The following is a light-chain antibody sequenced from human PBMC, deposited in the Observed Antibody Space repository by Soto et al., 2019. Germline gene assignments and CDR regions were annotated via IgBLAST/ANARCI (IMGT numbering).Light chain of an antibody. CDR2: DVS. CDR1: QSISTY. V-gene: IGKV1-39*01. CDR3: QQSYISPRT. Sequence: DIQMTQSPSSLSASVGDRVTITCRGSQSISTYLNWYQQKSGNATKVLIYDVSTLQTGVPSRFSGSDSGTAFTLTISILQPEDFATYYCQQSYISPRTFGPGTKVEIK. J-gene: IGKJ1*01.